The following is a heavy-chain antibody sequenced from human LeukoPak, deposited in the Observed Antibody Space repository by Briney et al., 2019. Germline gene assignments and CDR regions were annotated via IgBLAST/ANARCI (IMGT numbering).Heavy chain of an antibody. CDR1: GGSINNYY. D-gene: IGHD6-19*01. Sequence: PSETLFLTCTVSGGSINNYYWSWIRQPPGKVLEWIGYIDYSRNTKYNPSLKSRVTISVDTSKSHFYMKLTSATDADTALYYCARERGEEYSSGWYKTNFFDTWGQGTRVTVSS. V-gene: IGHV4-59*12. CDR2: IDYSRNT. J-gene: IGHJ4*02. CDR3: ARERGEEYSSGWYKTNFFDT.